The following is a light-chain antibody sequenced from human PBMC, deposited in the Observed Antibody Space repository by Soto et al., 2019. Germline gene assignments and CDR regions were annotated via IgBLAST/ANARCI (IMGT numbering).Light chain of an antibody. Sequence: EIVLTQSPATLSVSPGERATLSCRASRSVSSSLAWYQQKPGQAPRLLIYGASTRAIGIPARFSGSGSGTEFTLTISSLQSEDFAVYYCQQYNNWPPWTYGQGTKVEIK. J-gene: IGKJ1*01. V-gene: IGKV3-15*01. CDR2: GAS. CDR3: QQYNNWPPWT. CDR1: RSVSSS.